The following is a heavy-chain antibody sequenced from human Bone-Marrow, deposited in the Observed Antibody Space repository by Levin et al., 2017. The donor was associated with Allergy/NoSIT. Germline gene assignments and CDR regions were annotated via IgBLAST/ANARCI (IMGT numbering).Heavy chain of an antibody. D-gene: IGHD6-19*01. CDR2: INSDGSST. Sequence: GGSLRLSCAASGFTFSSYWMHWVRQAPGKGLVWVSRINSDGSSTSYADSVKGRFTISRDNAKNTLYLQMNSLRAEDTAVYYCARWYSSGWLSDAFDIWGQGTMVTVSS. CDR3: ARWYSSGWLSDAFDI. V-gene: IGHV3-74*01. J-gene: IGHJ3*02. CDR1: GFTFSSYW.